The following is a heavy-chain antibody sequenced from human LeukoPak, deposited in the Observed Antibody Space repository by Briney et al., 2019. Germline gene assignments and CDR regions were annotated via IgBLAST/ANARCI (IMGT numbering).Heavy chain of an antibody. D-gene: IGHD2-2*01. CDR2: IYTSGST. Sequence: SETLSLTCTVSGGSISSGGYYWSWIRQHPGKGLEWIGRIYTSGSTNYNPSLKSRVTMSVDTSKNQFSLKLSSVTAADTAVYYCARGRSTRGGAIDYWGQGTLVTVSS. CDR3: ARGRSTRGGAIDY. V-gene: IGHV4-61*02. J-gene: IGHJ4*02. CDR1: GGSISSGGYY.